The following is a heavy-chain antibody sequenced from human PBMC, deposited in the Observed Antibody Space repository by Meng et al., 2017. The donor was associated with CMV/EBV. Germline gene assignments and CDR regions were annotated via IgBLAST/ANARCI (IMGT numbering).Heavy chain of an antibody. D-gene: IGHD1-14*01. CDR1: GGSFSGYY. J-gene: IGHJ4*02. Sequence: SETLSLTCAVYGGSFSGYYWSWIRQPPGKGLEWIGEINHSGSINYNPYLKSRVTISVDTSKNQFSLKLSSVTAADTAVYYCARAKTMDYWGQGTLVTVSS. CDR2: INHSGSI. CDR3: ARAKTMDY. V-gene: IGHV4-34*01.